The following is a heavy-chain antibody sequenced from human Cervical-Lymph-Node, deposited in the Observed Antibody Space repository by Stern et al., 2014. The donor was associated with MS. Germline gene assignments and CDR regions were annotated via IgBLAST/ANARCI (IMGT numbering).Heavy chain of an antibody. Sequence: VQLLQPGSELKKPGASVRVSCKTSGYTFNTHSINWVRQAPGQGLEWMGWINTKTGNPTYAQDFRGRFVFSLDASVRTAYLEISVLKADDTAVYYCTRGTTMVRGRFDPWGQGTPVTVSS. CDR3: TRGTTMVRGRFDP. CDR2: INTKTGNP. CDR1: GYTFNTHS. J-gene: IGHJ5*02. D-gene: IGHD3-10*01. V-gene: IGHV7-4-1*02.